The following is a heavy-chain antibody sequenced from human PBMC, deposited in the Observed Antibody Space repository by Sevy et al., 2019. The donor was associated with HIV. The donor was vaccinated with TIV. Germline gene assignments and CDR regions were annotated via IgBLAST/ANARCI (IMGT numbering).Heavy chain of an antibody. CDR1: GYTFTSYY. CDR3: AGGSGGRSGWFDP. V-gene: IGHV1-46*01. CDR2: VNPSGGST. J-gene: IGHJ5*02. Sequence: ASVKVSCKASGYTFTSYYMYWVRQAPGQGLEWMGIVNPSGGSTSYAQKFQGRVTMTRDTSTSTVYMELSRLRSEDTAVYYCAGGSGGRSGWFDPWGQGTLVTVSS. D-gene: IGHD2-15*01.